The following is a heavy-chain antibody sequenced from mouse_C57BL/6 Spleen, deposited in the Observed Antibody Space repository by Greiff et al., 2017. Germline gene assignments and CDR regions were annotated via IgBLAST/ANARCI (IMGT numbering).Heavy chain of an antibody. V-gene: IGHV1-80*01. CDR3: ARGGRLRLRGYFDD. CDR1: GYAFSSYW. CDR2: IYPGDGDT. D-gene: IGHD3-2*02. J-gene: IGHJ2*01. Sequence: QVQLQQSGAELVKPGASVKISCKASGYAFSSYWMNWVKQRPGKGLEWIGQIYPGDGDTNYNGKFKGKATLTADKSSSTAYMQLSSLTSEDSAVYFCARGGRLRLRGYFDDWGRGTTLAVSS.